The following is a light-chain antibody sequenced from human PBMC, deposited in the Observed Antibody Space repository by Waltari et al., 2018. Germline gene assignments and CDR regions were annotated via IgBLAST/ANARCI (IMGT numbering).Light chain of an antibody. J-gene: IGKJ1*01. CDR1: QTITNY. Sequence: DIQMTQSPSSLSASVGDRVTIPCRASQTITNYLAWYQQRPGTAPKLLIYTASSLQTGVPSRFSGSVSGTEFTLTITSLQPEDFATYFCHQTYRVPWTFGQGTKVEIK. CDR3: HQTYRVPWT. V-gene: IGKV1-39*01. CDR2: TAS.